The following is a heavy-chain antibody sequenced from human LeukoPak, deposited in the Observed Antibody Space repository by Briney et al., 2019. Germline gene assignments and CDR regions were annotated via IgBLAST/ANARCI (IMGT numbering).Heavy chain of an antibody. J-gene: IGHJ5*02. CDR3: AKGHYDFWSGYNWFDP. V-gene: IGHV3-11*01. Sequence: GGSLRLSCAASGFTFSDYYMSWIRQAPGKGLEWVSYISSSGSTIYYADSVKGRFTISRDNAKNSLYLQMNSLRAEDTAVYYCAKGHYDFWSGYNWFDPWGQGTLVTVSS. CDR2: ISSSGSTI. D-gene: IGHD3-3*01. CDR1: GFTFSDYY.